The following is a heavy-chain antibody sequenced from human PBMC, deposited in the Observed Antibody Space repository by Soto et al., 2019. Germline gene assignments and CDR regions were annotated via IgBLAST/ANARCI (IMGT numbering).Heavy chain of an antibody. D-gene: IGHD2-2*01. CDR1: GYTFTSYA. CDR2: INAGNGNT. V-gene: IGHV1-3*01. CDR3: ARGLVPAADNPYNWFDP. J-gene: IGHJ5*02. Sequence: QVQLVQSGAEVKKPGASVKVSCKASGYTFTSYAMHWVRQAPGQRLEWMGWINAGNGNTKYSQKFQGRVTITRDTSASTAYMELSSLRSEDTAVYYCARGLVPAADNPYNWFDPWGQGTLVTVSS.